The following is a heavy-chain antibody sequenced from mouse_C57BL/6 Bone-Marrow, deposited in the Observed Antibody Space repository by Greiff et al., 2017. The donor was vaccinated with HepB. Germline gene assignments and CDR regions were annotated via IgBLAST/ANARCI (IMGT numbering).Heavy chain of an antibody. CDR2: ISNGGGST. V-gene: IGHV5-12*01. J-gene: IGHJ4*01. CDR3: ARHGGYDGGYAMGY. D-gene: IGHD2-2*01. CDR1: GFTFSDYY. Sequence: EVQLMESGGGLVQPGGSLKLSCAASGFTFSDYYMYWVRQTPGKRLEWVAYISNGGGSTYYPDTVKGRFTISRDNAKNTLYLQMSRLKSEDTAMSYCARHGGYDGGYAMGYWGQGTSVTVSS.